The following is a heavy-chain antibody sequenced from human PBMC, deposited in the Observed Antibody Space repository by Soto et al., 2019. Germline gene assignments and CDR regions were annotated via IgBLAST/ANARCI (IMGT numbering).Heavy chain of an antibody. CDR1: GGSFSGYY. CDR3: ASFLGYCSGGSCYAQPYGAFDI. Sequence: SETLSLTCAVYGGSFSGYYWSWIRQPPGKGLEWIGEINHSGSTNYNTSLKSRVTISVDTSKNQFSLKLSSVTAADTAVYYCASFLGYCSGGSCYAQPYGAFDIWGQGTMVTVSS. V-gene: IGHV4-34*01. CDR2: INHSGST. J-gene: IGHJ3*02. D-gene: IGHD2-15*01.